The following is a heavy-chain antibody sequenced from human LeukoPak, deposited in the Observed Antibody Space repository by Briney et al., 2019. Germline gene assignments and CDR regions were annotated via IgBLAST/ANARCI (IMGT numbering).Heavy chain of an antibody. CDR2: IYHSGST. J-gene: IGHJ4*02. V-gene: IGHV4-30-2*01. Sequence: PSQTLSLTCTVSGGSISSGGYYRSWIRQPPGKGLEWIGYIYHSGSTYYNPSLKSRVTISVDRSKNQFSLKLSSVTAADTAVYYCASAPVLRYFDWLPTLDYWGQGTLVTVSS. CDR1: GGSISSGGYY. CDR3: ASAPVLRYFDWLPTLDY. D-gene: IGHD3-9*01.